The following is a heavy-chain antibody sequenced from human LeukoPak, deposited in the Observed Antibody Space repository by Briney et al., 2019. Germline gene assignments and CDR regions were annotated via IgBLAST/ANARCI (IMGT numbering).Heavy chain of an antibody. V-gene: IGHV4-59*01. CDR2: IYYNGST. D-gene: IGHD3-10*01. J-gene: IGHJ3*02. CDR1: GGSINSYF. Sequence: KPSETLSLTCTVSGGSINSYFWNWIRQPPGKGLEWIGYIYYNGSTNYNPSLKSRVTISVDPSKHQFSLKLSSVTAADTAVYFCAREKSLRYLYRSRPFTAFDIWGQGTMVPVSS. CDR3: AREKSLRYLYRSRPFTAFDI.